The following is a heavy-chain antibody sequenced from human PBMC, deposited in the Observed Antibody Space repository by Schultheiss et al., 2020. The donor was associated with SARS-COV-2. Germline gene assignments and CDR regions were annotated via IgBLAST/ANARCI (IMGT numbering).Heavy chain of an antibody. D-gene: IGHD2-21*02. CDR3: AREYCGGDCYSAYYYYGMDV. Sequence: SVKVSCKASGYTFTSYDISWVRQAPGQGLEWMGGIIPIFGTANYAQKFQGRVTITADESTSTAYMELSSLRSEDTAVYYCAREYCGGDCYSAYYYYGMDVWGQGTTVTVSS. J-gene: IGHJ6*02. V-gene: IGHV1-69*13. CDR2: IIPIFGTA. CDR1: GYTFTSYD.